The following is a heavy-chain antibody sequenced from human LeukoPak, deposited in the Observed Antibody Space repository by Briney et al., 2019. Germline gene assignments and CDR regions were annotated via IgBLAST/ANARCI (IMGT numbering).Heavy chain of an antibody. J-gene: IGHJ5*02. CDR3: ARVHDGGGVWFDP. Sequence: PSETLSLTCTVSGGPISSGGFYWSWIRQHPGKGPEWIGYIFYSGSTLYNPSLKSRLSISVDTSKNELSLKLSSVTAADTATYYCARVHDGGGVWFDPWGQGTLVTVSS. V-gene: IGHV4-31*03. CDR1: GGPISSGGFY. CDR2: IFYSGST. D-gene: IGHD1-1*01.